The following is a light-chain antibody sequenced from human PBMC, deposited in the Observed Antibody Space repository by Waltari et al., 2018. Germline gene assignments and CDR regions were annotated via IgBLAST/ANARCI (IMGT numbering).Light chain of an antibody. CDR3: QQYDEWPRT. V-gene: IGKV3-15*01. J-gene: IGKJ1*01. CDR2: GAS. CDR1: QSVNYY. Sequence: EVVLTQSPATLSVSPGERATLSCMASQSVNYYLAWYQQKDGQAPRLLIYGASTRATGIPARFSGSGSGTEFTLSISSLQSEDFAIYYCQQYDEWPRTFGHGTRVEI.